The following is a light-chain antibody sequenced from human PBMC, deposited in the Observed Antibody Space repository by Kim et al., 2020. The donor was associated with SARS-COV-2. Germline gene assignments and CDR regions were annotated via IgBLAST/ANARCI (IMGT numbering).Light chain of an antibody. CDR1: QGISNY. J-gene: IGKJ1*01. V-gene: IGKV1-27*01. CDR2: AAS. CDR3: QKYNSAPRT. Sequence: ASVGDRVTITCRASQGISNYLAWYQQKPGKVPKLLIYAASTLQSGVPSRFSGSGSGTDFTLTISSLQPEDVATYYCQKYNSAPRTFVQGTKVEIK.